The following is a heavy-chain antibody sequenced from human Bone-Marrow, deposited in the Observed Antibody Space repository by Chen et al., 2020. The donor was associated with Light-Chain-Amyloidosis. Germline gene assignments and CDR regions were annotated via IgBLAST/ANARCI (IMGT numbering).Heavy chain of an antibody. D-gene: IGHD4-17*01. Sequence: QVQLQQWGAGLLKPSETLSLTCAVYGGSFSGYYWSWIRQPPGKGLGWIGENNHSGSTNYYPALRSRLTISVYTAKNPFSLSLSYFSAAVTAVYYCAGAQPYGDVGGGWFDPGVQGTLVTVSS. CDR1: GGSFSGYY. CDR2: NNHSGST. CDR3: AGAQPYGDVGGGWFDP. V-gene: IGHV4-34*01. J-gene: IGHJ5*02.